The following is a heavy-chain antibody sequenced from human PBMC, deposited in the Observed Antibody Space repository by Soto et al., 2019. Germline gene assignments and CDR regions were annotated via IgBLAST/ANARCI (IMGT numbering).Heavy chain of an antibody. Sequence: PSETLSLTCSVSGGSISTSRSYWAWIRQPPGKGLEWLANIFYSGSTFYNPSLASRVSVSVDTSKNEFSLKLRSVTAADTAVYYCARKISSGYGKRPGEYSPRGKNWFDPWGQGTLVTVSS. D-gene: IGHD5-12*01. CDR1: GGSISTSRSY. J-gene: IGHJ5*02. V-gene: IGHV4-39*01. CDR3: ARKISSGYGKRPGEYSPRGKNWFDP. CDR2: IFYSGST.